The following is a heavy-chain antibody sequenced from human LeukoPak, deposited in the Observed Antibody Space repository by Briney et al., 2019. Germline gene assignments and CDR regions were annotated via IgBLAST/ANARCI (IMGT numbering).Heavy chain of an antibody. CDR1: GFIFTTNW. V-gene: IGHV3-74*01. Sequence: GGSLRLSCAASGFIFTTNWMQWVRQAPGKGMVWLSRMNGDGSITSYAGSVKGRFTISRDNAKDTLYLQMNSLRVDDTAVYYCVREVWGAPADWGPGTLVTVSS. D-gene: IGHD7-27*01. CDR2: MNGDGSIT. CDR3: VREVWGAPAD. J-gene: IGHJ4*02.